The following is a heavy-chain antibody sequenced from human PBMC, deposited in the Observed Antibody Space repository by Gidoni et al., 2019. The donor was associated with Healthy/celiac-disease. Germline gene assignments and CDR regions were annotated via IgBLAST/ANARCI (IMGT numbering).Heavy chain of an antibody. Sequence: QVQLQESGPGLVKPSQTLSLTCTVSGGSLSSGGYYWSWIRQHPGKGLEWIGYIYYSGSTYYNPSLKSRVTISVDTSKNQFSLKLSSVTAADTAVYYCARGQSERGYSGYDSNWFDPWGQGTLVTVSS. J-gene: IGHJ5*02. CDR3: ARGQSERGYSGYDSNWFDP. D-gene: IGHD5-12*01. CDR2: IYYSGST. V-gene: IGHV4-31*03. CDR1: GGSLSSGGYY.